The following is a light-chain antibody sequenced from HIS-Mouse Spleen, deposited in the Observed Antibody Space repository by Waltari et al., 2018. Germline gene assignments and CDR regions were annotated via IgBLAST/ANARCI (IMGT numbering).Light chain of an antibody. V-gene: IGLV2-11*01. CDR1: SSDVGGYNY. Sequence: QSALTQPRPVSGSPGQSVTISCTGTSSDVGGYNYVPWYQQHPGKAPKLMIYDVSKRPSGVPDRFSGSKSGNTASLTISGLQAEDEADYYCCSYAGSYTLYVFGTGTKVTVL. CDR2: DVS. J-gene: IGLJ1*01. CDR3: CSYAGSYTLYV.